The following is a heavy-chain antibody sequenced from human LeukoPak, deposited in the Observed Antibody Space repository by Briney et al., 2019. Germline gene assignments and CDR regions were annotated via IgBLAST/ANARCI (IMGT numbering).Heavy chain of an antibody. CDR2: ISYDGSNK. J-gene: IGHJ2*01. CDR3: AKDLGGGSGCYYL. D-gene: IGHD6-19*01. Sequence: GRSLTLSCAASGFTFSSYGMHWVRQAPGKGLEWVAIISYDGSNKYYADSVQGRFTISRDNSKNTLYLKMNSLRAEDTAVYYCAKDLGGGSGCYYLWGRGSLVTVSS. CDR1: GFTFSSYG. V-gene: IGHV3-30*18.